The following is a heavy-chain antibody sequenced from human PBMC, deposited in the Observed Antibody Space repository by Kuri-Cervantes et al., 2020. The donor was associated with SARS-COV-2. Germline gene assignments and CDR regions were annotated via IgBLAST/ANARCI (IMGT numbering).Heavy chain of an antibody. CDR3: ARVRPSNYYGSGSSLDAFDI. J-gene: IGHJ3*02. D-gene: IGHD3-10*01. CDR2: ISSSSSYI. Sequence: GESLKISCAASGFTFSSYSMNWVRQAPGKGLEWVSSISSSSSYIYHADSVKGRFTISRDNAKNSLYLQMNSLRAEDTAAYYCARVRPSNYYGSGSSLDAFDIWGQGTMVTVSS. V-gene: IGHV3-21*01. CDR1: GFTFSSYS.